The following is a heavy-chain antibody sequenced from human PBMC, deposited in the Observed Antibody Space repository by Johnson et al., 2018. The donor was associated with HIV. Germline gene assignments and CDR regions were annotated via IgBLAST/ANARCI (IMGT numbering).Heavy chain of an antibody. CDR2: ISYDRSNK. V-gene: IGHV3-30-3*01. CDR1: GFTFSSYA. CDR3: ARDPYTSEGKPVDM. Sequence: QVQLVESGGGVVQPGRSLRLSCAASGFTFSSYAMHWVRQAPGKGLEWVAVISYDRSNKYYADSVKGRFTISRDNYKNTLFLQMNSLRDEDTAVYYCARDPYTSEGKPVDMWGQGTRDTGS. J-gene: IGHJ3*02. D-gene: IGHD1-14*01.